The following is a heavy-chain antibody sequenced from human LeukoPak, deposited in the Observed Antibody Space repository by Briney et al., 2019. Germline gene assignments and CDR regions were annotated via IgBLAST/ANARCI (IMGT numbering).Heavy chain of an antibody. V-gene: IGHV3-23*01. CDR2: ISGSGGST. J-gene: IGHJ4*02. CDR1: GFTFSSYA. Sequence: GGSLRLSCAASGFTFSSYAMSWVRQAPGKGLGWVSAISGSGGSTYYADSVKGRFTVSRDNSKNTLYLQMNSLRAEDTAVYYCAKVSIFGSTSCFDYWGQGTLVTVSS. D-gene: IGHD2-2*01. CDR3: AKVSIFGSTSCFDY.